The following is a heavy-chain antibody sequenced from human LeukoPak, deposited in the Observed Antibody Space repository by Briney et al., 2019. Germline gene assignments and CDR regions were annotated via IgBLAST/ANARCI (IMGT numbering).Heavy chain of an antibody. CDR2: ISSSSSYT. V-gene: IGHV3-11*06. D-gene: IGHD5-18*01. Sequence: GGSLRLSCAASGFTFSDYYMSWIRQAPGKGLEWVSYISSSSSYTNYADSVKGRFTISRDNAKNSLYLQMNSLRAEDTAVYYCASGAYTAMALRYDYWGQGTLVTVSS. CDR3: ASGAYTAMALRYDY. CDR1: GFTFSDYY. J-gene: IGHJ4*02.